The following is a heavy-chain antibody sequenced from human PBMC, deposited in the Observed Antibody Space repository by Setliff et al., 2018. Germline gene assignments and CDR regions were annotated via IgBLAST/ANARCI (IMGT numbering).Heavy chain of an antibody. Sequence: SLRLSCAASGFIFDEYAMHWVRQAPGKGLEWVSGISWNSYHIDYAGSVRGRFTISRDNAKNSLYLQMNSLTTEDTAFYYCVKSDRDSSGWYPDYWGQGTLVTVSS. CDR2: ISWNSYHI. J-gene: IGHJ4*02. CDR1: GFIFDEYA. D-gene: IGHD6-19*01. CDR3: VKSDRDSSGWYPDY. V-gene: IGHV3-9*01.